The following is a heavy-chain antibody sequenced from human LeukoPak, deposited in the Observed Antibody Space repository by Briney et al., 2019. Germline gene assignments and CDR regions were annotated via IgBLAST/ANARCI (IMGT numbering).Heavy chain of an antibody. V-gene: IGHV3-23*01. CDR2: ISGSGGST. CDR3: AKVGQNYDILTYYFDY. J-gene: IGHJ4*02. Sequence: GGSLRLSCAASGFTFSAFAMIWVRQPPGKGLEWVSGISGSGGSTYYADSVKGRFTISRDTSKKGVYLQMNSLRVEDTAVYYCAKVGQNYDILTYYFDYWGQGTLVTVPS. CDR1: GFTFSAFA. D-gene: IGHD3-9*01.